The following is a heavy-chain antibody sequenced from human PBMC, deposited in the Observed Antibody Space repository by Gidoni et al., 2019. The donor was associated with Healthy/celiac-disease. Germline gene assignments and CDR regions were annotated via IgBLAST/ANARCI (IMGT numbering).Heavy chain of an antibody. Sequence: EVQLVESGGGLVQPGRSLRLSCAASGFTFDDYAMHWVRQAPGKGLEWVSGISWNSGSIGYADSVKGRFTISRDNAKNSLYLQMNSLRAEDTALYYCAKDGSYYYYYYMDVWGKGTTVTVSS. CDR1: GFTFDDYA. J-gene: IGHJ6*03. D-gene: IGHD1-26*01. CDR2: ISWNSGSI. CDR3: AKDGSYYYYYYMDV. V-gene: IGHV3-9*01.